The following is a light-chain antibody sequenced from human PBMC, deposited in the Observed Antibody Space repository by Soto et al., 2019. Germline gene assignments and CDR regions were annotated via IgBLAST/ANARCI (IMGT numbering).Light chain of an antibody. CDR2: GAS. CDR1: QSVGSY. V-gene: IGKV3-20*01. Sequence: EIVLTQSPGTLSLSPGERATLSCRASQSVGSYLAWHQQKPGQAPRLLIYGASSRANGIPDRFSGSGSGADFTLTISRLEPEDFALYFCQQYGSSPTVTFGQGTRLEMK. CDR3: QQYGSSPTVT. J-gene: IGKJ5*01.